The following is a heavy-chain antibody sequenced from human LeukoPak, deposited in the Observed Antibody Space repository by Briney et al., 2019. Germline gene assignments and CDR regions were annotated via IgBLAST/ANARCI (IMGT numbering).Heavy chain of an antibody. CDR1: GGSISSYY. CDR3: ARGERGPGIAAAHFDY. D-gene: IGHD6-13*01. V-gene: IGHV4-59*01. Sequence: SETLSLTCTVSGGSISSYYWSWIRQPPGKGLEWIGYIYYSGSTNYNPSLKSRVTISVDTSKNQFSLKLSSVTAADTAVYYCARGERGPGIAAAHFDYWGQGTLVTVSS. J-gene: IGHJ4*02. CDR2: IYYSGST.